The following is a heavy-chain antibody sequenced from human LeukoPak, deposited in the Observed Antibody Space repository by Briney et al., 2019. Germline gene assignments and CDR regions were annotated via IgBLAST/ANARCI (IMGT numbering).Heavy chain of an antibody. J-gene: IGHJ5*02. CDR1: GYTFTSYG. Sequence: ASVKVSCTASGYTFTSYGISWVRQAPGQGLEWMGWISAYNGNTNYAQKLQGRVTMTTDTSTSTAYMELRSLRSDDTAVYYCARGSFGRYYDFWSGSAFGPWGQGTLVTVSS. V-gene: IGHV1-18*04. D-gene: IGHD3-3*01. CDR3: ARGSFGRYYDFWSGSAFGP. CDR2: ISAYNGNT.